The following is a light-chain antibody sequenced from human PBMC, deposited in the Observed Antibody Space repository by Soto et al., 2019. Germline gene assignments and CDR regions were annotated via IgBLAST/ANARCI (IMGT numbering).Light chain of an antibody. CDR1: QSVSSSD. J-gene: IGKJ2*01. V-gene: IGKV3-20*01. CDR2: VAS. CDR3: QQYGSSPYT. Sequence: EIVLTQSPGTLSLSPGERATLSCRASQSVSSSDLAWYQQKPGKAPRLLIYVASSRATGIPDRFSGSGSGTDFTLTISRLEPEDFAVYYCQQYGSSPYTFGQGTKLEIK.